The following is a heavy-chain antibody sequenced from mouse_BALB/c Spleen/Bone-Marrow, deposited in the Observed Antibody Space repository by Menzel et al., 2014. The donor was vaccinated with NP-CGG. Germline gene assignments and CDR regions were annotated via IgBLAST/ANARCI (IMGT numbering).Heavy chain of an antibody. J-gene: IGHJ3*01. CDR1: GFTFTDYY. D-gene: IGHD2-10*02. CDR2: IRNKANGYTT. V-gene: IGHV7-3*02. Sequence: EVKLVESGGGLVQPGGSLILSCAPSGFTFTDYYMSWVRQPPGKALEWLGFIRNKANGYTTEYSASVKGRFTISRDNSQSILYLQMNTLRAEDSATYYCARGYGNLGGFAYWGQGTLVTVSA. CDR3: ARGYGNLGGFAY.